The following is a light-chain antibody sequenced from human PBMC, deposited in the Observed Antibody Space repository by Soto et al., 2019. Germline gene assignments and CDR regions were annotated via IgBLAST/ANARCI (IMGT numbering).Light chain of an antibody. CDR3: SAYTVSRTYV. Sequence: QSALTQPASVSGCPGQSITISCTGTSSDVGAYNFVSWHQQHPGKAPKLMIYNVYDRPSGISYRFSGSKSGNTASLTISGLQGEDEADYYCSAYTVSRTYVFGTGTKVTVL. CDR1: SSDVGAYNF. CDR2: NVY. V-gene: IGLV2-14*03. J-gene: IGLJ1*01.